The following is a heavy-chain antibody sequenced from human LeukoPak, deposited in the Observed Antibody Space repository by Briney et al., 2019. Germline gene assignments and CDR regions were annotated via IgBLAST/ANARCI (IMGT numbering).Heavy chain of an antibody. J-gene: IGHJ4*02. CDR3: AKDDTAMAAYYFDY. CDR1: GLTFSSYA. V-gene: IGHV3-23*01. Sequence: GGSLRLSCAASGLTFSSYAISWVRQAPGKGLEWVSAISVSGGSTYYADSVKGRFTISRENSKNTRYLQMNSLRAEATAVYYGAKDDTAMAAYYFDYWGQGTLVTVSS. CDR2: ISVSGGST. D-gene: IGHD5-18*01.